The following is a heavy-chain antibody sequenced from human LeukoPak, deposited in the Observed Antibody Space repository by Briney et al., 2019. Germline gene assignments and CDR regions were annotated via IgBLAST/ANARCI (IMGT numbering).Heavy chain of an antibody. V-gene: IGHV3-74*01. D-gene: IGHD3-10*01. Sequence: GGSLRLSCAASGFTFSSYWMHWVRQAPGKGLVWVSRINSDGSSTSYADSVKGRFTISRDNAKNTLYLQMNSLRADDTALYYCAKQELLWFGPIDYWGQGNLVTVSS. CDR3: AKQELLWFGPIDY. CDR1: GFTFSSYW. J-gene: IGHJ4*02. CDR2: INSDGSST.